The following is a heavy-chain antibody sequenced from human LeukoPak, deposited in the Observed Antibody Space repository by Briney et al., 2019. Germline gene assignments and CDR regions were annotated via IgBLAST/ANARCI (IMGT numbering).Heavy chain of an antibody. D-gene: IGHD5-12*01. CDR1: GGSISSSSYY. Sequence: SETLCLTRTVSGGSISSSSYYWGWIRQPPGKGLEWIGSIYYSGSTYYNPSLKSRVTISVDTSKNQFSLKLSSVTAADTAVYYCARRSLWLRPSYYFDYWGQGTLVTVSS. CDR3: ARRSLWLRPSYYFDY. V-gene: IGHV4-39*01. J-gene: IGHJ4*02. CDR2: IYYSGST.